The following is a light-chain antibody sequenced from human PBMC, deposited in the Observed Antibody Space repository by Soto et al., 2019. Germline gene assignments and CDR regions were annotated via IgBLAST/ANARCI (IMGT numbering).Light chain of an antibody. Sequence: NPSRSCLTGNVGPGVTIPCRASQSISNYLAWYQQKPGKAPKLLIYAASTLQAGVTSRFSGDGSGTEFTLTIRSLQPEDFATYFCQQLHTYPLTFGGGTKVDI. V-gene: IGKV1-9*01. J-gene: IGKJ4*01. CDR1: QSISNY. CDR2: AAS. CDR3: QQLHTYPLT.